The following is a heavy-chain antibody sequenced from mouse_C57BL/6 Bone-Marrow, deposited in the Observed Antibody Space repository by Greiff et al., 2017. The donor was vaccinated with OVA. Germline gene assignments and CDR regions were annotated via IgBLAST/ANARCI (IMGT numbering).Heavy chain of an antibody. Sequence: EVQLVESGGDLVKPGGSLKLSCAASGFTFSSYGMSWVRQTPDKRLEWVATISSGGSYTYYPDSVKGRFTISRDNAKNTLYLQMSSLKSEDTAMYYCARQDYYGSSYGFAYWGQGTLVTVSA. CDR1: GFTFSSYG. CDR2: ISSGGSYT. J-gene: IGHJ3*01. V-gene: IGHV5-6*01. CDR3: ARQDYYGSSYGFAY. D-gene: IGHD1-1*01.